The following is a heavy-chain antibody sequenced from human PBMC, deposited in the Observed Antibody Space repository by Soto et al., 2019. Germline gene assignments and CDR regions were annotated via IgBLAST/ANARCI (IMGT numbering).Heavy chain of an antibody. CDR3: AREVGYYSATRRNLYFDY. CDR2: IYNSWSM. V-gene: IGHV4-30-2*01. CDR1: GGSISSAGYS. D-gene: IGHD2-2*01. J-gene: IGHJ4*02. Sequence: SATLSLTWWVCGGSISSAGYSWGWIRQPPWNTLEWICYIYNSWSMAYNPSLNSRVMISVATATPQFSPNVTSVTAADTAVYSCAREVGYYSATRRNLYFDYWGPGTLVTVLS.